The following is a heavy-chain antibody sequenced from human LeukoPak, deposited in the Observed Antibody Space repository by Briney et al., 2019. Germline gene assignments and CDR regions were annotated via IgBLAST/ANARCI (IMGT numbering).Heavy chain of an antibody. V-gene: IGHV6-1*01. CDR2: TYYSSKWYN. D-gene: IGHD1-26*01. CDR3: ARDPRSGIPLGRFDP. CDR1: GDSVSSNSAA. Sequence: SQTLSLTCAISGDSVSSNSAAWNWLRQSPSRGLEWLGRTYYSSKWYNDYALSVKSRITINPDTSKNQFSLLLNSVTPEDTAVYYCARDPRSGIPLGRFDPWGQGTLVTVSS. J-gene: IGHJ5*02.